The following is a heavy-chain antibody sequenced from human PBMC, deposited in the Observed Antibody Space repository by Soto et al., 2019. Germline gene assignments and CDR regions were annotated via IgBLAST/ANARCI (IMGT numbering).Heavy chain of an antibody. J-gene: IGHJ4*02. CDR1: GGSISSYY. CDR3: ARLHPDSNLGELSFTFDY. Sequence: SETLSLTCTVSGGSISSYYWSWIRQPPGKGLEWIGYIYYSGSTNYNPSLKSRVTISVDTSKNQFSLKLSSVTAADTAVYYCARLHPDSNLGELSFTFDYWGQGTLVTVSS. V-gene: IGHV4-59*01. CDR2: IYYSGST. D-gene: IGHD3-16*02.